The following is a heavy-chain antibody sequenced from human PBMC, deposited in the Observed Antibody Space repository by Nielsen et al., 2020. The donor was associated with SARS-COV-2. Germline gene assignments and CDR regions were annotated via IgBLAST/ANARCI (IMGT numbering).Heavy chain of an antibody. CDR1: GFTFSGYP. V-gene: IGHV3-64D*08. CDR3: VKPSGFNVGSLPTANRDFV. Sequence: GESLKISCSASGFTFSGYPMQWVRQAPGKGLQYVAVITDDGGLTYYVDSVKGRFTISRDNSKNTLYLQMSGLRSDDTAVYYCVKPSGFNVGSLPTANRDFVWGQGTMVTVSS. CDR2: ITDDGGLT. J-gene: IGHJ3*01. D-gene: IGHD5-12*01.